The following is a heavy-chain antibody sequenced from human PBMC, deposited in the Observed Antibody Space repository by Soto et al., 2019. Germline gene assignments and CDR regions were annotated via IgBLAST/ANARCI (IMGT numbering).Heavy chain of an antibody. CDR2: IDYSGST. D-gene: IGHD4-17*01. CDR1: GDSMTGAN. J-gene: IGHJ4*02. CDR3: TRARYGDHFDS. Sequence: SSETLSLTCSVSGDSMTGANWGWFRQSPEKGLEWIGYIDYSGSTNYNPSLRSRITITIDTSSNQFSLNLASVTAADAAVYYCTRARYGDHFDSWGQGTLVTVYS. V-gene: IGHV4-59*01.